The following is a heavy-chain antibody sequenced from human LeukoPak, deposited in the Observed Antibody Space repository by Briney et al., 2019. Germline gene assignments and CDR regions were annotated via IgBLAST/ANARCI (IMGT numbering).Heavy chain of an antibody. CDR1: GFTSSDYY. V-gene: IGHV3-11*01. Sequence: PGGSLRLSCAASGFTSSDYYMTWVRQPPGKGPEWVSYISSRGGTTTYVHSVKGRFTISQDHAKTSPYLQINSLRADDTAVYYCARSNYYTVDVWGQGTAVSVSS. CDR2: ISSRGGTT. CDR3: ARSNYYTVDV. J-gene: IGHJ6*02.